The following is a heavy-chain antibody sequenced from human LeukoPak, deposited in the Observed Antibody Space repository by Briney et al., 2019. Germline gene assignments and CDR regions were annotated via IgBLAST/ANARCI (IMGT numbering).Heavy chain of an antibody. CDR1: GFTFSSLA. CDR2: IRSNGDTT. V-gene: IGHV3-23*01. CDR3: AKGQELDDGVFDS. D-gene: IGHD1-1*01. J-gene: IGHJ4*02. Sequence: GGSLRLSCAASGFTFSSLAMTGVRQAPGEGLEWVSTIRSNGDTTYNADSVKGRFTISRDNSKNTLYLELNSLRVEDTATFYCAKGQELDDGVFDSWGQGTTVTVSS.